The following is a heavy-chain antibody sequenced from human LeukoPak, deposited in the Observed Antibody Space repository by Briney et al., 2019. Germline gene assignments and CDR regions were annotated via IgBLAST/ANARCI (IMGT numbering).Heavy chain of an antibody. CDR3: AVLHYYAMDV. CDR1: GFTFDDYA. J-gene: IGHJ6*02. Sequence: GGSLRLSCAASGFTFDDYAMHWVRQAPGKGLEWVSGISWNSGTKGYADSVKGRFTISRDNAKNSLYLQMNSLRGEDAALYYCAVLHYYAMDVWGQGTTVTVSS. V-gene: IGHV3-9*01. CDR2: ISWNSGTK. D-gene: IGHD2-8*01.